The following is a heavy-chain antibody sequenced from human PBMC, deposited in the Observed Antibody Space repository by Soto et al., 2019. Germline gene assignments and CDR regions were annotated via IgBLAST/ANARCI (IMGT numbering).Heavy chain of an antibody. CDR3: ARSTTCAVPGKVPIDI. CDR2: INHRGSS. J-gene: IGHJ4*02. CDR1: GGSFTDYY. Sequence: QVQLQQWGAGLLKPSETLSLTCAVSGGSFTDYYWTWIRQPPGKGLAWIGEINHRGSSHYNPSLESRVTISVDTSNNQFSLKLSSVTAADTAVYYCARSTTCAVPGKVPIDIWGQGTLVTVSS. V-gene: IGHV4-34*02. D-gene: IGHD1-1*01.